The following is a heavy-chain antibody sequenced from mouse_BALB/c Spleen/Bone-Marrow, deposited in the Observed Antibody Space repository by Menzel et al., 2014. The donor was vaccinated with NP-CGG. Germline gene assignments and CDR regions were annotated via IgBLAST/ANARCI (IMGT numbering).Heavy chain of an antibody. Sequence: VQLEESGRGLVKHGALVKLSCKASGYLLTSYDINWVKKRHGQGLEWLGWIYPGDGSTKYNEKFKGKATLTTYKTSSTAYMQLSSLTSENSAVYFSARGLLRFFDVWGAGTTVTVSS. CDR1: GYLLTSYD. D-gene: IGHD2-3*01. CDR2: IYPGDGST. CDR3: ARGLLRFFDV. J-gene: IGHJ1*01. V-gene: IGHV1S56*01.